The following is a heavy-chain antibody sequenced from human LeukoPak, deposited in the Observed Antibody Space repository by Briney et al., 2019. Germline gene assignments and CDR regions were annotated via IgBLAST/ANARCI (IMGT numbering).Heavy chain of an antibody. J-gene: IGHJ4*02. CDR2: IYYSGST. V-gene: IGHV4-59*01. CDR1: GGSISSYY. D-gene: IGHD6-25*01. CDR3: ARAYSSVTSFDY. Sequence: SETLSLTCTVSGGSISSYYWSWLRQPPGKGLEWIGYIYYSGSTNYNPSLKSRVTISVDTSKNQFSLKLSSVTAADTAVYYCARAYSSVTSFDYWGQGTLVTVSS.